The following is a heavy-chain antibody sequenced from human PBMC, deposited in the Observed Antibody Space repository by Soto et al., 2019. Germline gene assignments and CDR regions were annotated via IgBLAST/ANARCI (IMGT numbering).Heavy chain of an antibody. Sequence: LSLTCAASGFTFSSYAMSWVRQAPGKGLEWVSAISGSGGSTYYADSVKGRFTISRDNSKNTLYLQMNSLRAEDTAVYYCAKDPFYYYDSSGDAFDIWGQGTMVTVSS. CDR3: AKDPFYYYDSSGDAFDI. CDR1: GFTFSSYA. V-gene: IGHV3-23*01. CDR2: ISGSGGST. J-gene: IGHJ3*02. D-gene: IGHD3-22*01.